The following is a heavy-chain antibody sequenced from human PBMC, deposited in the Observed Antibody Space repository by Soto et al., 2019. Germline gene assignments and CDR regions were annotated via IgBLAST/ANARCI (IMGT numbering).Heavy chain of an antibody. D-gene: IGHD1-26*01. Sequence: SVTMSLSSTVADGSSRNGGGCWSWIRQSPEKGLEWIGEINHSGFTNYNPTLKSRVTISRDASKNQFSLRLSSMTAADSAVYFCARAAMRLGATAFDSWVQRTLVTVSS. CDR3: ARAAMRLGATAFDS. CDR2: INHSGFT. V-gene: IGHV4-61*08. J-gene: IGHJ4*02. CDR1: DGSSRNGGGC.